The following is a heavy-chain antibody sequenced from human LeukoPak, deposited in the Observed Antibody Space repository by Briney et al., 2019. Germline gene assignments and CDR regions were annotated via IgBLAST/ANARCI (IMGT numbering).Heavy chain of an antibody. CDR1: GFTFSSYG. V-gene: IGHV3-30*02. CDR2: IRYDGSNK. J-gene: IGHJ4*02. Sequence: GGSLRLSCAASGFTFSSYGMHWVRQAPGKGLEWVAFIRYDGSNKYYADSVKGRFTISRDNSKNTLYLQMNSLRAEDTAVYYCAKDGGDYGDYDIDYWGQGTLVTVSS. CDR3: AKDGGDYGDYDIDY. D-gene: IGHD4-17*01.